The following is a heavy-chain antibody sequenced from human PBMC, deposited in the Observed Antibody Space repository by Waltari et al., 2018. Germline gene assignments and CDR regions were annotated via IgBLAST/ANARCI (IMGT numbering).Heavy chain of an antibody. CDR1: GYRFPGYY. Sequence: QVRLVQSGAEVKKPGASVKVSCKASGYRFPGYYIYWVRQAPGQGLEWMGRIDPSNGDTNYAQKFQDRVTMTRDTSIGTAYMEVSRLTSDDTAVYYCARIEQPTAYWGQGTLVTVSS. CDR2: IDPSNGDT. CDR3: ARIEQPTAY. J-gene: IGHJ4*02. V-gene: IGHV1-2*06. D-gene: IGHD5-18*01.